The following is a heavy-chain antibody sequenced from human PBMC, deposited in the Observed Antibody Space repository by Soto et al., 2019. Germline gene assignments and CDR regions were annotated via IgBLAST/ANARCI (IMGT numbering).Heavy chain of an antibody. CDR1: GGSFSGYY. CDR2: INHSGST. CDR3: ARVEGYSSSWYKNWFDP. Sequence: SETLSLTCAVYGGSFSGYYWSWIRQPTGKGLEWIGEINHSGSTNYNPSLKSRVTISVDTSKNQFSLKLSSVTAADTAVYYCARVEGYSSSWYKNWFDPWGQGTLVTVSS. D-gene: IGHD6-13*01. J-gene: IGHJ5*02. V-gene: IGHV4-34*01.